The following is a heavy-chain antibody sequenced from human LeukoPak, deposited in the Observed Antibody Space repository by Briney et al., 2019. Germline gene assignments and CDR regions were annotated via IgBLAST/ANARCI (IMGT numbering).Heavy chain of an antibody. CDR1: GNSISSGDYY. CDR3: ARASYSYDISGWVPFDY. J-gene: IGHJ4*02. CDR2: IYTSGRT. D-gene: IGHD3-22*01. V-gene: IGHV4-61*02. Sequence: SETLSLTCTVSGNSISSGDYYWSWIRQPAGKGLEWIGRIYTSGRTTYNPSLKSRVTISGDTSENQFSLRLSSVTAADTAVYYCARASYSYDISGWVPFDYWGQGTLVTVSS.